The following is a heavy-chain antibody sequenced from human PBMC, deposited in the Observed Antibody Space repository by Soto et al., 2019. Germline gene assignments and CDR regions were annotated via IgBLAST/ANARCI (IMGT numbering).Heavy chain of an antibody. V-gene: IGHV3-23*01. J-gene: IGHJ3*02. CDR1: GFTFTSYG. CDR2: IGGSGGTT. CDR3: AKDGIAVTGPGTNAFDI. D-gene: IGHD6-19*01. Sequence: EVQLLESGGGLVQPGGSLSLSCADSGFTFTSYGRSWVRQAPGKGLDWVSAIGGSGGTTYYADSVKGRFTISRDTSKNTLYLQMNSLRGEDTAVYYCAKDGIAVTGPGTNAFDIWGQGTMVTVSS.